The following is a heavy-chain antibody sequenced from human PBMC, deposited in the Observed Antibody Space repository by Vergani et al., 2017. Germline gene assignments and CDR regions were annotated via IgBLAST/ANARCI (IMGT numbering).Heavy chain of an antibody. D-gene: IGHD3-3*01. Sequence: QVQLVESGGGVVQPGRSLRLSCAASGFTFSSYAMHWVRQAPGKGLEWVAVISYDGSNKYYADSVKGRFTISRDNSKNTLYLQMNSLRAEDTAVYYCARDFTIFGVVGYFDYWGQGTLVTVSS. CDR1: GFTFSSYA. CDR3: ARDFTIFGVVGYFDY. J-gene: IGHJ4*02. V-gene: IGHV3-30-3*01. CDR2: ISYDGSNK.